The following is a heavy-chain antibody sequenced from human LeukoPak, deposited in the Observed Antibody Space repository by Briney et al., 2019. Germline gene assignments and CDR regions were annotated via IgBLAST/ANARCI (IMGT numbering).Heavy chain of an antibody. CDR1: GFTFSSYS. Sequence: GGSLRLSCAASGFTFSSYSMNWVRQAPGKGLEWVSSISSSSSYIYYADSVKGRFTMSRDNAKNSLYLQMNSLRAEDTALYYCASVDYYGSGNYYSDVDYWGQGTLVTVSS. CDR2: ISSSSSYI. J-gene: IGHJ4*02. D-gene: IGHD3-10*01. V-gene: IGHV3-21*01. CDR3: ASVDYYGSGNYYSDVDY.